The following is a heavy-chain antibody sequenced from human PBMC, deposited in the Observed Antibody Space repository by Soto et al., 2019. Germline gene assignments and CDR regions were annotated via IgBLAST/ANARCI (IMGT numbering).Heavy chain of an antibody. J-gene: IGHJ5*02. D-gene: IGHD3-16*01. V-gene: IGHV1-18*01. CDR3: ARDFTLGNYGNWFDP. CDR2: ISAYNGNT. Sequence: GASVKVSCKASGYTFTSYGISWVRQAPGQGLEWMGWISAYNGNTNYAQKLQGRVTMTTDTSTSTAYMELRSLRSDDTAVYYCARDFTLGNYGNWFDPWGQGTLVTVSS. CDR1: GYTFTSYG.